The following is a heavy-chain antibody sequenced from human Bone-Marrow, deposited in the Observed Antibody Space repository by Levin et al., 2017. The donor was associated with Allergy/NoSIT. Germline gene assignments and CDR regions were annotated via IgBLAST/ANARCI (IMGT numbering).Heavy chain of an antibody. Sequence: GESLKISCVGSGFTFSDYSLNWVRQAPGKGLEWVSSISSSRTYIYYADSVTGRFTVSRDNAKNSLYLQMNSLRTEDTAVYYCARLRRFSFGYFDHWGQGILVTVSS. D-gene: IGHD5-18*01. CDR1: GFTFSDYS. CDR3: ARLRRFSFGYFDH. V-gene: IGHV3-21*01. CDR2: ISSSRTYI. J-gene: IGHJ4*02.